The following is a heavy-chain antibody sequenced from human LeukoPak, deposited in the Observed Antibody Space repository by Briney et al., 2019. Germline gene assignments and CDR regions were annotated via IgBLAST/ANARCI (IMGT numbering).Heavy chain of an antibody. J-gene: IGHJ1*01. D-gene: IGHD6-19*01. CDR3: ARGGWYPESFQH. CDR2: IYYSGST. Sequence: PSETLSLTCTVSGGSISSYYWNWIRQPPGKGLEWIGYIYYSGSTNYNPSLKSRVTISVDTSRNQFSLKLSSVTAADTAVYYCARGGWYPESFQHWGQGALVTVSS. V-gene: IGHV4-59*01. CDR1: GGSISSYY.